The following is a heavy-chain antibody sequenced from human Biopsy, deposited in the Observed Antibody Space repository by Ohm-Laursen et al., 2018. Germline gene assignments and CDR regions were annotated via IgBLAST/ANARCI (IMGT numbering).Heavy chain of an antibody. V-gene: IGHV4-39*01. CDR2: IFYSGTT. CDR1: GDSIATFNYY. Sequence: SETLSLTCSVSGDSIATFNYYWGWVRQPPGKGLEWLATIFYSGTTYFSRTLESRLTISQDTSSNQFSLRLKYVTAADTGVYYCARIYFYGLGSSDYLFDSWGQGTLVTVSS. CDR3: ARIYFYGLGSSDYLFDS. J-gene: IGHJ4*02. D-gene: IGHD3-10*01.